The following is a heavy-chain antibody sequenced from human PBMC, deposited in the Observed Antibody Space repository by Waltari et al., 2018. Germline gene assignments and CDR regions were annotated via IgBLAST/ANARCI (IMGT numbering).Heavy chain of an antibody. Sequence: QLQLQQSGPGLVKPSESLSLTCAGSGDSMTGRDWWSWVRQPPGKGLEWIGQIHRSGKTHYNPSLESRVTLSIDTSNKQFSLKVPSATAADTAVYYCARDRGRGLYLDSWGQGTLVTVSP. CDR3: ARDRGRGLYLDS. V-gene: IGHV4-4*02. CDR1: GDSMTGRDW. CDR2: IHRSGKT. J-gene: IGHJ4*02. D-gene: IGHD2-15*01.